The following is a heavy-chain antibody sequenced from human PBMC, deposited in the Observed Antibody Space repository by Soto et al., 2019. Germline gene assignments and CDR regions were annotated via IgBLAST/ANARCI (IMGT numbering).Heavy chain of an antibody. V-gene: IGHV4-34*01. J-gene: IGHJ6*03. Sequence: SETLSLTCAVYGGSFSGYYWSWIRQPPGKGLEWIGEINHSGSTNYNPSLKSRVTISVDTSKNQFSLKLSSVAAADTAVYYCATLRDAYCGGDCYPDYYYYMDVWGKGTTVTVSS. CDR2: INHSGST. D-gene: IGHD2-21*01. CDR1: GGSFSGYY. CDR3: ATLRDAYCGGDCYPDYYYYMDV.